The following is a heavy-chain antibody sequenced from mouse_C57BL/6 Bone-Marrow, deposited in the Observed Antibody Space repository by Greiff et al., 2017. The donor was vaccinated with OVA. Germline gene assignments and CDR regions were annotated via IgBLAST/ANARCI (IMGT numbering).Heavy chain of an antibody. CDR1: GFTFSSYG. CDR2: ISSGGSYT. CDR3: ARRPYAMDY. Sequence: EVHLVESGGDLVKPGGSLKLSCAASGFTFSSYGMSWVRQTPDKRLEWVATISSGGSYTYYPDSVKGRFTISRDNAKNTLYLQMRSLKSEDTAMYYCARRPYAMDYWGQGTSVTVSS. J-gene: IGHJ4*01. V-gene: IGHV5-6*01.